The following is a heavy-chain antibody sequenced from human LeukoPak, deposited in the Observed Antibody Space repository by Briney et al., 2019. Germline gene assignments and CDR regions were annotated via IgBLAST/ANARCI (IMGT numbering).Heavy chain of an antibody. J-gene: IGHJ6*03. D-gene: IGHD4-11*01. CDR3: ARGSHQLYSNYNYYYYYYMDV. Sequence: GASVKVSCKASGGTFSNYAISWVRQAPGQGLEWMGGIIPIFGTANYAQKFQGRVTITADKSTSTAYMELSSLRSEDTAVYYCARGSHQLYSNYNYYYYYYMDVWGKGTTVTVSS. CDR1: GGTFSNYA. V-gene: IGHV1-69*06. CDR2: IIPIFGTA.